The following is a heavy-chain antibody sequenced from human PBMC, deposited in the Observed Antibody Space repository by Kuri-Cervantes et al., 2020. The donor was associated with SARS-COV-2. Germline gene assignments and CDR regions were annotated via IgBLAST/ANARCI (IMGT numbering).Heavy chain of an antibody. D-gene: IGHD2-2*01. J-gene: IGHJ4*02. Sequence: GSLRLSCAVYGGSFSDYYWTWIRQPPGKGLEWIGEINHSGSTNYNPSLKSRVTISVDTSKNQFSLKLSSVTAADTAVYYCARGGFIVVVPAVPFDYWGQGTLVTVSS. V-gene: IGHV4-34*01. CDR2: INHSGST. CDR1: GGSFSDYY. CDR3: ARGGFIVVVPAVPFDY.